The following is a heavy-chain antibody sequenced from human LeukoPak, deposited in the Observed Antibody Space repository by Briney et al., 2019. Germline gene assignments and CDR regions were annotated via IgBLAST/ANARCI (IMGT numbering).Heavy chain of an antibody. CDR3: ARDPLDYYYGMDV. CDR1: GFTVSSNY. J-gene: IGHJ6*02. V-gene: IGHV3-66*01. CDR2: IYSGGST. Sequence: TGGSLRLSCAASGFTVSSNYMSWVRQAPGKGLEWVSVIYSGGSTYYADSVKGRFTISRDNSKNTLYLRMNSLRAEDTAVYYCARDPLDYYYGMDVWGQGTTVTVSS.